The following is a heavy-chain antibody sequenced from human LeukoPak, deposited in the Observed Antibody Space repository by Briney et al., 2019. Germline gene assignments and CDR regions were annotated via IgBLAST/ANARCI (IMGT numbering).Heavy chain of an antibody. D-gene: IGHD2-21*02. V-gene: IGHV4-39*07. CDR1: GGSISSSSYY. CDR2: IYYSGRT. Sequence: SETLSLTCTVSGGSISSSSYYWGWIRQPPGKGLEWMGSIYYSGRTYYNPSIKSRVTISVDTSKNQFSLKLSSVTAADTAVYYCARDLSAGGGDYQHAPLDYWGQGTLVTVSS. CDR3: ARDLSAGGGDYQHAPLDY. J-gene: IGHJ4*02.